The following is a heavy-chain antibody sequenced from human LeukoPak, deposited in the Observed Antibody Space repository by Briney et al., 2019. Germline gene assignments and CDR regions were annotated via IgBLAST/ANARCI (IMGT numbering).Heavy chain of an antibody. CDR2: IDPSDSYT. J-gene: IGHJ4*02. V-gene: IGHV5-10-1*01. CDR1: GFSFTSYW. D-gene: IGHD2-15*01. CDR3: PRGRRHFNS. Sequence: GESLTISCKAYGFSFTSYWISLVRQMPGKGLEWMGRIDPSDSYTNYSPSFQGHVTISADKSISTAYLQWNSLKASDTAMYYCPRGRRHFNSWGQGTLVTASS.